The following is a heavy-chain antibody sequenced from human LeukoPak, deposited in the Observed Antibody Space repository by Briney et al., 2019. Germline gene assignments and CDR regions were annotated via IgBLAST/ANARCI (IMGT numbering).Heavy chain of an antibody. V-gene: IGHV1-8*03. Sequence: ASVKVSCKASGYTFTNYDINWVRQATGQGLEWVGWMSPNTGNKGYAQKFQGRISITTSTSISTAFMELNDLRIEDAAVYYCARGAPYTNSPYWGQGTLVTVSS. CDR1: GYTFTNYD. J-gene: IGHJ4*02. CDR3: ARGAPYTNSPY. D-gene: IGHD4-11*01. CDR2: MSPNTGNK.